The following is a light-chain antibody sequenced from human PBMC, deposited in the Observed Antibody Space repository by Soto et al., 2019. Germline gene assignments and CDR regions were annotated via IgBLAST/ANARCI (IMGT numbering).Light chain of an antibody. CDR1: QSVLYSSNNKNF. V-gene: IGKV4-1*01. Sequence: DIVMTQSPDSLAVSLGERATINCKSSQSVLYSSNNKNFLAWYQQKPGQPPKLLIYWASTRESGVPDRFSGSGSVTDFTLTISSLQAEDVAVYYCQQYYSPPPTFGQGTELEIK. J-gene: IGKJ2*01. CDR2: WAS. CDR3: QQYYSPPPT.